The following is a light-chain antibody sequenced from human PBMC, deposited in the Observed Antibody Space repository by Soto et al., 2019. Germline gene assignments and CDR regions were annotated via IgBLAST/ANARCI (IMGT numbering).Light chain of an antibody. CDR1: QSVSSN. CDR2: GAS. Sequence: EIVMTQSPATLSVSPGGRATLSCRASQSVSSNLAWYQQKPGQAPTLLIYGASTRATGIPARFSGSGSGTEFTLTISSLQSEDFAVYYCQQYDYNGPETFGQGTKV. J-gene: IGKJ1*01. V-gene: IGKV3-15*01. CDR3: QQYDYNGPET.